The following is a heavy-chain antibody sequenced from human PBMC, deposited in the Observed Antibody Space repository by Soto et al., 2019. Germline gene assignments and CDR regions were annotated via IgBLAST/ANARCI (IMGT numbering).Heavy chain of an antibody. Sequence: PGESLKIFCKGSGYSFHRYWIGWVRQMPGKGLEWMGLIYPDDSDTRYSPSFQGQVTISADKSTNTVYLQWSGLKASDTAIYFCARQYIGKNPLRAVYFDIWGQGALVTVSS. CDR3: ARQYIGKNPLRAVYFDI. J-gene: IGHJ4*02. V-gene: IGHV5-51*01. CDR1: GYSFHRYW. D-gene: IGHD1-26*01. CDR2: IYPDDSDT.